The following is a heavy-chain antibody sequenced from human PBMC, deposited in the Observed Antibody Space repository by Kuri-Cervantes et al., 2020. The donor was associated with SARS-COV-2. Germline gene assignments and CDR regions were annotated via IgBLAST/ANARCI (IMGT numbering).Heavy chain of an antibody. Sequence: GESLKISCAASGFTFSNYGMHWVRQAPGKGLEWVAFIRYDGSNKYYADSVKGRFTISRDNSKNTLYLQMNSLRAEDTAVYYRVTWYDFWSGYSRGRFDYWGQGTLVTVSS. D-gene: IGHD3-3*01. CDR1: GFTFSNYG. CDR2: IRYDGSNK. J-gene: IGHJ4*02. V-gene: IGHV3-30*02. CDR3: VTWYDFWSGYSRGRFDY.